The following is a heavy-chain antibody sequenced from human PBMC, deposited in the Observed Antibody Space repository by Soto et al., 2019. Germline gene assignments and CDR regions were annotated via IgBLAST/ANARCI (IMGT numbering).Heavy chain of an antibody. CDR3: AKGGCSGGNCSPNWFDP. D-gene: IGHD2-15*01. CDR2: ISGSGGNT. V-gene: IGHV3-23*01. CDR1: GFTFSSHA. Sequence: EVQLLESGGGLEQPGGSLRLSWAASGFTFSSHAMTWVRQAPGKGLEWVSSISGSGGNTYYADSVKGRFTISRDNSKNTLYLQMNSLRAEDTAVYYCAKGGCSGGNCSPNWFDPWGQGTLVTVSS. J-gene: IGHJ5*02.